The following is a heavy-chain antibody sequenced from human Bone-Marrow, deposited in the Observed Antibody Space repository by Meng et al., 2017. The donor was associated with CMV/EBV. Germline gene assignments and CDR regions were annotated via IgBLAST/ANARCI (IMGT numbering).Heavy chain of an antibody. CDR2: TNSDGSNI. V-gene: IGHV3-74*01. CDR1: GFTFSNYW. Sequence: LSLTCAVSGFTFSNYWMHWVRQAPGKGLVWVSRTNSDGSNIIYADSVKGRFTISTDNAKNTLYLQMNSLRAEDTAVYYCAKKEAAAGVFYYGMDGWGQGTTVTVAS. CDR3: AKKEAAAGVFYYGMDG. J-gene: IGHJ6*02. D-gene: IGHD6-13*01.